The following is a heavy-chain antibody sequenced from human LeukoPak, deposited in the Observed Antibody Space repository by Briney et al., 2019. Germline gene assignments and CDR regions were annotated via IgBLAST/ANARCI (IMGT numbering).Heavy chain of an antibody. J-gene: IGHJ3*02. Sequence: PSETLSLTCTVSGGSISSSSYYWSWIRQPPGKGLEWIVEITHSGSTNYNPSLKSRVTISVDKAKNQFSLKLTSVTAADTAVYYCARQEYCSNTSCSRGNAFDIWGQGTMVTVSS. CDR1: GGSISSSSYY. CDR2: ITHSGST. D-gene: IGHD2-2*01. V-gene: IGHV4-39*01. CDR3: ARQEYCSNTSCSRGNAFDI.